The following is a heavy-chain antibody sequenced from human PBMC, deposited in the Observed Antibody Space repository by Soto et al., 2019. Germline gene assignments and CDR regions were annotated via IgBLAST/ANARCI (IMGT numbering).Heavy chain of an antibody. CDR2: IYPGDHET. CDR3: ARSPRSSPYFDF. Sequence: GESLKISCQCSGYTFPNFWIGWVRQLPGQGLEWMGIIYPGDHETRYSPSFLGKVTISAETSINTAYLQWSSLEASDSAVYFCARSPRSSPYFDFWGQGALVTVS. J-gene: IGHJ4*02. D-gene: IGHD6-13*01. V-gene: IGHV5-51*01. CDR1: GYTFPNFW.